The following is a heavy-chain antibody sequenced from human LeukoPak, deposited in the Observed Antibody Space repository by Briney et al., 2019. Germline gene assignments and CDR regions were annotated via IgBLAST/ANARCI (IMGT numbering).Heavy chain of an antibody. CDR3: AKEASITIFVPAGYYFDY. Sequence: GGSLRLSCAASGFTFSSYSMNWVRQAPGKGLEWVSAISCSGGSTYYADSVKGRFNISRDNYKNTLYLQMNSLRAEDTAVYYCAKEASITIFVPAGYYFDYWGQGTLVTVSS. J-gene: IGHJ4*02. V-gene: IGHV3-23*01. D-gene: IGHD3-3*01. CDR2: ISCSGGST. CDR1: GFTFSSYS.